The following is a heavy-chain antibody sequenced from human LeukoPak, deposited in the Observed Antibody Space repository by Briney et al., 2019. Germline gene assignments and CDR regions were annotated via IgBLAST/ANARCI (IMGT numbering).Heavy chain of an antibody. CDR3: ARGGGCYLGFDY. D-gene: IGHD3-16*02. Sequence: SETLSLTCTVSGGSVSSGGYYWSWIRQHPGKGPEWIGYIFYSGSTHYNPSLKRRVTLSLDTSKNQFSLKLSSVTAADTAIYYCARGGGCYLGFDYWGQGTLVTGSS. V-gene: IGHV4-31*03. CDR2: IFYSGST. CDR1: GGSVSSGGYY. J-gene: IGHJ4*02.